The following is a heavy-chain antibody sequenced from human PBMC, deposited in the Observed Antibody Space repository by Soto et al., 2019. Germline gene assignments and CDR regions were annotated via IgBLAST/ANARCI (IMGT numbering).Heavy chain of an antibody. CDR2: ITGGGGAT. CDR3: AKVFIAAAAGAIEGGGWDS. J-gene: IGHJ4*02. Sequence: EVHLLESGGGLVQPGGSLRLSCAASGFTFNNYAMSWVRQAPGKGLEWVSIITGGGGATYYADSVKGRFTISRDNSKNTLDLQRDSLRAGDPAVYYCAKVFIAAAAGAIEGGGWDSWGQGTLVTVST. D-gene: IGHD2-2*02. CDR1: GFTFNNYA. V-gene: IGHV3-23*01.